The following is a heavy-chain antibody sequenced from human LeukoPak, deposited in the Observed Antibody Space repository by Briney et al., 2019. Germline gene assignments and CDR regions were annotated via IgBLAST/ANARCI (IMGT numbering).Heavy chain of an antibody. CDR2: IGTAGDT. J-gene: IGHJ4*02. CDR1: GFTFSSYD. D-gene: IGHD3-10*01. Sequence: PGGSLRLSCAAAGFTFSSYDMHWVRQATGKGLEWVSAIGTAGDTYYPGSVKGRFTISRENAKNSLYLQMNSLRAGDTAVYYCARGRPAHYGSGSYYDYWGQGTLVTVSS. V-gene: IGHV3-13*01. CDR3: ARGRPAHYGSGSYYDY.